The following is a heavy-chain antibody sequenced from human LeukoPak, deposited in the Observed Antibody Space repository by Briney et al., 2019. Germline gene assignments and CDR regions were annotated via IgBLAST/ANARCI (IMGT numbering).Heavy chain of an antibody. Sequence: GGSLRLSCAASGFTFSNYAMSWVRQAPGKGLEWVAFIRYDGSNKYYADSVKGRFTISRDNSKNTLYLQMNSLRAEDTAVYYCAKEYSSSSLYYYYYMDVWGKGTTVTVSS. CDR2: IRYDGSNK. V-gene: IGHV3-30*02. CDR3: AKEYSSSSLYYYYYMDV. CDR1: GFTFSNYA. D-gene: IGHD6-6*01. J-gene: IGHJ6*03.